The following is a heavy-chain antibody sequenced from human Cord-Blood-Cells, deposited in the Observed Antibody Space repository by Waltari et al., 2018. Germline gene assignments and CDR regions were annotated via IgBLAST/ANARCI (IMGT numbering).Heavy chain of an antibody. J-gene: IGHJ2*01. CDR1: GYTFTSYR. CDR3: ARENGVAARYWYFDL. V-gene: IGHV1-18*01. Sequence: QVQLVQSGAEVKKPGASVKVSCKASGYTFTSYRIRWVRQATGQGLEWMGWISAYNGNTNYAQKLQGRVTMTTDTSTSTAYMELRSLRSDDTAVYYCARENGVAARYWYFDLWGRGTLVTVSS. D-gene: IGHD2-15*01. CDR2: ISAYNGNT.